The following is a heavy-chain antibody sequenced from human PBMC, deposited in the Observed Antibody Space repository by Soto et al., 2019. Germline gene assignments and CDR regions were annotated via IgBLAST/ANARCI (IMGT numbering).Heavy chain of an antibody. CDR3: ARDWGVAAAGHPFDY. CDR2: ISSSSSYI. CDR1: GFTFSSYS. D-gene: IGHD6-13*01. J-gene: IGHJ4*02. Sequence: GSLRLSCAASGFTFSSYSMNWVRQAPGKGLEWVSSISSSSSYIYYADSVKGRFTISRDNAKNSLYLQMNSLRAEDTAVYYCARDWGVAAAGHPFDYWGQGTLVTVSS. V-gene: IGHV3-21*01.